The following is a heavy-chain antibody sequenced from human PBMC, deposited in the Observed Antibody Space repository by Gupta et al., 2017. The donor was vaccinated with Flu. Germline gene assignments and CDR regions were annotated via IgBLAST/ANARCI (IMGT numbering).Heavy chain of an antibody. CDR3: TSTQINYDFWSGSYYGSGSYFGY. D-gene: IGHD3-10*01. Sequence: EVQLVESGGGLVKHGGSLRLSCAASGFTLSTAWLLWVSNAPGKGLELVGRIKSKTYGGTTDYAAPVKGRFTISRYDSKNTLYLQMNSLKTEDTAVYYCTSTQINYDFWSGSYYGSGSYFGYWGQGTLVTVSS. CDR1: GFTLSTAW. J-gene: IGHJ4*02. V-gene: IGHV3-15*01. CDR2: IKSKTYGGTT.